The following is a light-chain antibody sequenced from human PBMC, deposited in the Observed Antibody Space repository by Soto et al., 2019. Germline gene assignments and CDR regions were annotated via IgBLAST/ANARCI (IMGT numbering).Light chain of an antibody. CDR1: QSISSW. J-gene: IGKJ1*01. V-gene: IGKV1-5*03. CDR3: QQYNNSPWT. CDR2: KAS. Sequence: DIQMTQSPSTLSASVGDRVTITCRASQSISSWLAWYQQKPGKAPKLLIYKASSLESGVPSRFSGSGSGTEFTLTISSLQPDDFATYYCQQYNNSPWTFGQGTNVEIK.